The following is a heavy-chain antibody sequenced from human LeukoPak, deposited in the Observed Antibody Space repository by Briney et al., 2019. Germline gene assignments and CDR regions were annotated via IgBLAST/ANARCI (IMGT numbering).Heavy chain of an antibody. V-gene: IGHV4-59*01. CDR1: GGSISSYY. D-gene: IGHD2-2*01. Sequence: PSETLSLTCTVSGGSISSYYWSWIRQPPGKGLEWIGYIYYSGSTNYNPSLKSRVTISVDTSKNQFSLKLSSVTAADTAVYYCAGSPPYLPPDYWGQGTLVTVSS. CDR2: IYYSGST. J-gene: IGHJ4*02. CDR3: AGSPPYLPPDY.